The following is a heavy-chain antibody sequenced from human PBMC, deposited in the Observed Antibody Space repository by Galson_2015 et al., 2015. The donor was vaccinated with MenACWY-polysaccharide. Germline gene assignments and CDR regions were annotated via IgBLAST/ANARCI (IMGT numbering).Heavy chain of an antibody. D-gene: IGHD2-2*01. CDR3: AREGSRIVFHAFDI. Sequence: SLRLSCAASGLTFRGSGMHWVRQAPGKGLEWVAVIQYDGSQKQYIDSVKGRFTISRDNSKNTLYLEMNSLRAEDTAVYYCAREGSRIVFHAFDIWGQGTMVTVSS. V-gene: IGHV3-33*01. J-gene: IGHJ3*02. CDR2: IQYDGSQK. CDR1: GLTFRGSG.